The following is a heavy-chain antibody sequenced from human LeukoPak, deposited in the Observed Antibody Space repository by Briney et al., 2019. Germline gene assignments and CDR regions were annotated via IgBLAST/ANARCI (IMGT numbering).Heavy chain of an antibody. CDR3: ARDLPPRDGMDV. J-gene: IGHJ6*02. CDR2: ISSSSSYI. CDR1: GFTFSSYS. V-gene: IGHV3-21*01. Sequence: GGCLRLSCAASGFTFSSYSMNWVRQAPGKGLEWVSSISSSSSYIYYADSVKGRFTISRDNAKNSLYLQMNSLRAEDTAVYYCARDLPPRDGMDVWGQGTTVTVSS.